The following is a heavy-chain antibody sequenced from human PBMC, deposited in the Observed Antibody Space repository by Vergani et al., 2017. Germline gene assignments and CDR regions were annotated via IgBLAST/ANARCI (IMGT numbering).Heavy chain of an antibody. J-gene: IGHJ6*03. CDR1: GGTFSSYA. D-gene: IGHD6-6*01. Sequence: QVQLVQSGAEVKKPGSSVKVSCKASGGTFSSYAISWVRQAPGQGLEWMGGIIPIFGTANYAQKFQGRVTITADESTSTAYMELSSLRSEDTAVYYCARHRWIAARPSYSVIAQMWSKYYYYYYMDVWGKGTTVTVSS. V-gene: IGHV1-69*01. CDR2: IIPIFGTA. CDR3: ARHRWIAARPSYSVIAQMWSKYYYYYYMDV.